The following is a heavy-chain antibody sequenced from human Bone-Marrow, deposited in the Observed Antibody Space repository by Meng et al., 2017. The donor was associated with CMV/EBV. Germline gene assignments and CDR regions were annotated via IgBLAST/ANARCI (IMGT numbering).Heavy chain of an antibody. CDR3: ASGISSSLPINFDY. CDR1: GYTFTSYD. D-gene: IGHD6-6*01. J-gene: IGHJ4*02. Sequence: ASVKVSCKASGYTFTSYDINWVRQATGQGLEWMGWMNPNSGNTGYAQKFQGRVTVTRNTSISTAYMELSSLRSEDTAVYYCASGISSSLPINFDYWGQGTLVTVSS. CDR2: MNPNSGNT. V-gene: IGHV1-8*01.